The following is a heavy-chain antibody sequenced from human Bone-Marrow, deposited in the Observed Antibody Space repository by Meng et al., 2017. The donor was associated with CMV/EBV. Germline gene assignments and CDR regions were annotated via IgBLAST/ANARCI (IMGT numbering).Heavy chain of an antibody. V-gene: IGHV1-69*05. CDR2: IIPIFGTA. CDR1: GGTFSSYA. D-gene: IGHD2-2*01. Sequence: SVKVSCKASGGTFSSYAISWVRQAPGQGLQWMGGIIPIFGTANYAQKFQGRVTLTTDESTSTAYMELSSLRSEDTAVYYCASTGYCGGTSCYPYYYYGMDVWGQGTTVTVSS. J-gene: IGHJ6*02. CDR3: ASTGYCGGTSCYPYYYYGMDV.